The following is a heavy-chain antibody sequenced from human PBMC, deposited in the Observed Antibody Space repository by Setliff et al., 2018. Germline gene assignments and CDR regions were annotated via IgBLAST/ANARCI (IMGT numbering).Heavy chain of an antibody. Sequence: GGSLRLSCTASGFSFSNCWVSWVRQAPGKGLEWLASINPHASEKYYVDSVKGRFTISRDNAKNSLSLQMNSLRTEDTAVYCFGAGTCSYWGQGTLVTVSS. V-gene: IGHV3-7*01. CDR2: INPHASEK. D-gene: IGHD3-10*01. J-gene: IGHJ4*02. CDR3: GAGTCSY. CDR1: GFSFSNCW.